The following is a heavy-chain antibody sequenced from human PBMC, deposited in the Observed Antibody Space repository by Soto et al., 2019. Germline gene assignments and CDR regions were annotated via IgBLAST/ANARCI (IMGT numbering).Heavy chain of an antibody. CDR2: TGATT. J-gene: IGHJ4*02. CDR1: GFTFSAFA. Sequence: GGSLRLSCAVSGFTFSAFAMTWVRQTPGKGLEWVSTTGATTYYADSVKGRFTISRDNSKNTLYLQMNSLRVEDTAIYYCAKRNGSHRSHCQIWGQGTLVTVSS. V-gene: IGHV3-23*01. CDR3: AKRNGSHRSHCQI. D-gene: IGHD2-21*02.